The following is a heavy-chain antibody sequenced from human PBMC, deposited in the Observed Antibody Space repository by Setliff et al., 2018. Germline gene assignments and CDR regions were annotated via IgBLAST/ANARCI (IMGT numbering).Heavy chain of an antibody. CDR1: GFTFSTYR. D-gene: IGHD3-16*01. Sequence: PGGSLRLSCAASGFTFSTYRMHWVRQAPGKGLEWVAVILDDGVKKYHADSVKGRFTISRDNGKNSLFLQMNSVRAEDTAVYYCARSINGYQQRYDFWGQGALVTVSS. CDR3: ARSINGYQQRYDF. V-gene: IGHV3-33*08. J-gene: IGHJ4*02. CDR2: ILDDGVKK.